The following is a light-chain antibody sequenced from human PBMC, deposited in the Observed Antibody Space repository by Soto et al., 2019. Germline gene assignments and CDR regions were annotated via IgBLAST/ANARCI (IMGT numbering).Light chain of an antibody. J-gene: IGLJ2*01. CDR3: QSYDSSQSGSVV. V-gene: IGLV1-40*01. Sequence: QSVLTQPPSVSGAPGQRVTISCTGSSSNIGAGYDVHWYQQLPGTAPRLLIYGNSNRPSGVPDRFSGSKSGTSASLAITGLQAEDEADYYCQSYDSSQSGSVVFGGGTKVT. CDR1: SSNIGAGYD. CDR2: GNS.